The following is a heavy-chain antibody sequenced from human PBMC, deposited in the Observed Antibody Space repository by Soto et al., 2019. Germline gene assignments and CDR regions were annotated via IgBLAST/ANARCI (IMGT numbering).Heavy chain of an antibody. Sequence: PGGSLRLSCAASGFTFSNYDMSWVRQAPGKGLECVPGTSVSGDDAYDAVSVKGGFTISGHNAKNMLNLQVNTMRRQHTAVDLAAPATYSSTSDDGSCGQGAV. CDR3: APATYSSTSDDGS. D-gene: IGHD6-19*01. CDR1: GFTFSNYD. V-gene: IGHV3-23*01. J-gene: IGHJ5*02. CDR2: TSVSGDDA.